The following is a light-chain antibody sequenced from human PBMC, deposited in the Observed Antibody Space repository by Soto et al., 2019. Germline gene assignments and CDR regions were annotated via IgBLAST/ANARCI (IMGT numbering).Light chain of an antibody. Sequence: QSVLTQPPSASGAPGAAVTISCSGTSSDVGGYDFVSWYQQHPGKAPKLMIYEVTKRPSGVPDRFSGSKSGNTASLTVSGLHAEDESYYYCCSTSYTGSNDFYVFVTGTKVTVL. CDR1: SSDVGGYDF. CDR3: CSTSYTGSNDFYV. J-gene: IGLJ1*01. V-gene: IGLV2-8*01. CDR2: EVT.